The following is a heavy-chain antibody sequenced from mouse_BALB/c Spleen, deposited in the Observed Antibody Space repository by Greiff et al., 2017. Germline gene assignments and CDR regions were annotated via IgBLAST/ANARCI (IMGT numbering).Heavy chain of an antibody. CDR2: IWRGGST. J-gene: IGHJ4*01. V-gene: IGHV2-5-1*01. D-gene: IGHD1-2*01. CDR1: GFSLTRYG. CDR3: AKNGITTARYAMDY. Sequence: QVQLQQSGPSLVQPSQSLSITCTVSGFSLTRYGVHWVRQSPGKGLEWLGVIWRGGSTDYNAAFMSRLSITKDNSKSQVFFKMNSLQADDTAIYYCAKNGITTARYAMDYWGQGTSVTVSS.